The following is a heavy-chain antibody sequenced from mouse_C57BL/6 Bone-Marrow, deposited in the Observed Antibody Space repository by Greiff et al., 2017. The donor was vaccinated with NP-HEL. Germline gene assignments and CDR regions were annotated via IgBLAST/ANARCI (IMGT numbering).Heavy chain of an antibody. Sequence: VQLQQPGAELVKPGASVKLSCKASGYTFTSYWMQWVKQRPGQGLEWIGEIDPSDSYTNYNQKFKGKATLTVDTSSSTAYMQLSSLTSEDSAVYYCARWGDRDFDYWGQGTTLTVSS. D-gene: IGHD3-3*01. J-gene: IGHJ2*01. CDR1: GYTFTSYW. CDR2: IDPSDSYT. CDR3: ARWGDRDFDY. V-gene: IGHV1-50*01.